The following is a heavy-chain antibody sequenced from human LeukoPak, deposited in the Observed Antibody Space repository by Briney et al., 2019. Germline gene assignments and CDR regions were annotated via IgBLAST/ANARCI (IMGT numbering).Heavy chain of an antibody. D-gene: IGHD2-15*01. V-gene: IGHV3-9*01. Sequence: GRSLRLSCAASGFTFDDYAMHWVRQAPGKGLEWVSGISWNSGSIGYADSVKGRFTISRDNAKNSLYLQMNSLRAEDTAVYYCARGGPTARGYWGQGTLVTVSS. CDR3: ARGGPTARGY. CDR2: ISWNSGSI. J-gene: IGHJ4*02. CDR1: GFTFDDYA.